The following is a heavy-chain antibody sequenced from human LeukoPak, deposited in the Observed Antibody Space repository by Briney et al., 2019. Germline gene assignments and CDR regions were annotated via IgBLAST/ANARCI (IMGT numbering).Heavy chain of an antibody. CDR3: ARDMYNSGYYADY. V-gene: IGHV3-23*01. Sequence: GGSLRLSCAASGFSFSTYAMSWVRQAPGKGLEWVSGFTGSGGRTFYADSVKGRFTISKDNSRNTLYLQMNSLTADDTAVYYCARDMYNSGYYADYWGQGTLVTVSS. D-gene: IGHD6-19*01. CDR1: GFSFSTYA. CDR2: FTGSGGRT. J-gene: IGHJ4*02.